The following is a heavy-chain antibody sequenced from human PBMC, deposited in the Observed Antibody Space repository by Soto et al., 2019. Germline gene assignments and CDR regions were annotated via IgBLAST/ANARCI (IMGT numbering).Heavy chain of an antibody. CDR3: VKGGWLDF. Sequence: EVQLLESGGGLVQPGGSLRLSCAASGFTFNTFEMSWVRQAPGRGLEWVSFISDDSSRTYYADAVKGRFTISRDNSKYTAYLQMNSLTAEDTAVYACVKGGWLDFWGQGTLVTVSS. CDR2: ISDDSSRT. J-gene: IGHJ5*01. D-gene: IGHD3-16*01. V-gene: IGHV3-23*01. CDR1: GFTFNTFE.